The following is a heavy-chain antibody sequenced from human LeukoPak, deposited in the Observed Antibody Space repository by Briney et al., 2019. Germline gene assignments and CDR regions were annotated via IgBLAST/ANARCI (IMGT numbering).Heavy chain of an antibody. V-gene: IGHV4-59*01. CDR2: IYYSGST. D-gene: IGHD6-19*01. CDR1: GGSISSYY. J-gene: IGHJ4*02. CDR3: TRGPQYSSAWYFDY. Sequence: PSETLSLTCTVSGGSISSYYWSWIRQPPGKGLEWIGYIYYSGSTNYNPSLKSRVTISVDTSKNQFSLKLTSVTAADAAVYYCTRGPQYSSAWYFDYWGQGTLVTVSS.